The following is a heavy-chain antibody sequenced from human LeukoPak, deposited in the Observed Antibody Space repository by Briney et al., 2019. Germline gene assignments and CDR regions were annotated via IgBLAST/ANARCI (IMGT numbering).Heavy chain of an antibody. CDR2: MNPNSGNT. CDR3: ARARSDQLSKGD. Sequence: ASVKVSCKASGYTFTSYDINWVRQATGQGLEWMGWMNPNSGNTGYAQKFQGRVTITRNTSISTAYMELSSLRSEDTAVYYCARARSDQLSKGDRGQGTLVTVSS. D-gene: IGHD2-2*01. J-gene: IGHJ4*02. CDR1: GYTFTSYD. V-gene: IGHV1-8*03.